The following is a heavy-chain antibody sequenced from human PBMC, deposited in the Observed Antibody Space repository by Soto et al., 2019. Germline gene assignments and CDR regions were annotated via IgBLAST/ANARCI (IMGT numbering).Heavy chain of an antibody. D-gene: IGHD3-22*01. CDR2: ISGSGGST. V-gene: IGHV3-23*01. Sequence: EVQLLESGGGLVQPGGSLRLSCAASGFTFSSYAMSWVRQAPGKGLEWVSAISGSGGSTYYADSVKGRFTISRDNSKNTRYLQMNSLRAEDTDVYYCAEGIRPYYEISYGMDVWGQGTTVTVSS. J-gene: IGHJ6*02. CDR1: GFTFSSYA. CDR3: AEGIRPYYEISYGMDV.